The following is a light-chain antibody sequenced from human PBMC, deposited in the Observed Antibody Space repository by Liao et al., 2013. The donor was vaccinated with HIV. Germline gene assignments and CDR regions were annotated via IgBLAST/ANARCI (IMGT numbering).Light chain of an antibody. J-gene: IGLJ3*02. CDR2: YDT. CDR3: QVWDRSSDHWV. Sequence: SYVLTQPPSVSVAPGETAKITCGGDNIGTKSVHWYQQKPGQAPVLVLYYDTDRPSGIPERFSGSNSGDTATLTISRVEAGDEADYYCQVWDRSSDHWVFGGGIKVTVL. V-gene: IGLV3-21*04. CDR1: NIGTKS.